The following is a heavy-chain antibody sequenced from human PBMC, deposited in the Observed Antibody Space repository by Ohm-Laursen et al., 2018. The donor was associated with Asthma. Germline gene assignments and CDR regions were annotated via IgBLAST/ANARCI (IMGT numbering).Heavy chain of an antibody. CDR3: ASLRISRFDY. V-gene: IGHV3-48*01. CDR2: ITTGSSTI. CDR1: GFTFSNYN. Sequence: SLRLSCAASGFTFSNYNMIWVRQAPGKGLDWVSSITTGSSTIYYADSVRGRFTVSTDKVTNSLYLQINSLRPEDTAVYYCASLRISRFDYWGQGTLVTVSS. J-gene: IGHJ4*02. D-gene: IGHD2/OR15-2a*01.